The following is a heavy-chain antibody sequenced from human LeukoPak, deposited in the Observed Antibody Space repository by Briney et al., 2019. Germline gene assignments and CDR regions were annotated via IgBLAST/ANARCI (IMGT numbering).Heavy chain of an antibody. CDR2: MYHSGST. J-gene: IGHJ6*03. CDR3: ARGTTVLYYMDV. Sequence: SETLSLTCAVSGYSISSGYYWGWIRQPPGKGLEWIGSMYHSGSTYYNPSLKSRVTISVDTSKNQVSLNLRSVTAADTALYYCARGTTVLYYMDVWGNGTTVTVSS. V-gene: IGHV4-38-2*01. D-gene: IGHD4-17*01. CDR1: GYSISSGYY.